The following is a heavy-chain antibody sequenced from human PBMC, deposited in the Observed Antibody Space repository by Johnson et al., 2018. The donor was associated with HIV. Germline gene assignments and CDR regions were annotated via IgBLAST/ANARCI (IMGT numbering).Heavy chain of an antibody. CDR1: GFSVSNNY. V-gene: IGHV3-66*01. CDR2: IYTGGST. Sequence: VQLVESGGGLVQSGGSLSLSCGASGFSVSNNYMNWVRQAPGKGLEWVSVIYTGGSTYYADYVRGKITIFRDNSTNTLYLQMHNLRAEDTAVYYWASAQAWGQGTMVIVSS. CDR3: ASAQA. J-gene: IGHJ3*01.